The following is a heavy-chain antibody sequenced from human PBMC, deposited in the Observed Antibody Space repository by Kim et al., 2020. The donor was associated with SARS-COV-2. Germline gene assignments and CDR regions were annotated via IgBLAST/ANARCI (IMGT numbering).Heavy chain of an antibody. CDR1: GGSISSYY. D-gene: IGHD3-22*01. Sequence: SETLSLTCTVSGGSISSYYWSWIRQPPGKGLEWIGNIYYKGSTNYNPSLKSRVTISIDTSKNQFSLKVSSVTAVDTAVYYCARDRGYDSTGLFDYWGQGTLVTVTS. CDR2: IYYKGST. CDR3: ARDRGYDSTGLFDY. V-gene: IGHV4-59*01. J-gene: IGHJ4*02.